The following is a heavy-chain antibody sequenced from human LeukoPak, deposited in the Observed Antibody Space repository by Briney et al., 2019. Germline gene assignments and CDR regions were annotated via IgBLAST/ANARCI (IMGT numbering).Heavy chain of an antibody. CDR1: GGSFSGYY. CDR2: INHSGST. J-gene: IGHJ6*03. V-gene: IGHV4-34*01. Sequence: SETLSLTCAVYGGSFSGYYWSWIRQPPGKGLEWIGEINHSGSTNYNPSLKSRVTISLDTSKNQFSLKLSSVTAADTAVYSCARVRDCSSTSCPYYYYYMDVWGKGTTVTVS. D-gene: IGHD2-2*01. CDR3: ARVRDCSSTSCPYYYYYMDV.